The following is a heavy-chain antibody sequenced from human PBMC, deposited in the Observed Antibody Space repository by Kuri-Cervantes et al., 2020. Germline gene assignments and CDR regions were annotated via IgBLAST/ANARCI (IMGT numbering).Heavy chain of an antibody. D-gene: IGHD3-10*01. CDR2: ISYDGSNK. CDR3: ARSKPFGESYFDN. CDR1: GFTSSSYA. J-gene: IGHJ4*02. V-gene: IGHV3-30-3*01. Sequence: GGSLRLSCAASGFTSSSYAMHWVRQAPGKGLEWVAVISYDGSNKYYADSVKGRFTISRDNSKNTLYLQMNSLRAEDTAVYYCARSKPFGESYFDNWGQGTLVTVSS.